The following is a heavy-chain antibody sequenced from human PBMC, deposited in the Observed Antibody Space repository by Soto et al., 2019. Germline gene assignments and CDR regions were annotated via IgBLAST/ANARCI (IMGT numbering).Heavy chain of an antibody. CDR3: MRDPSGDYIGAFDS. CDR2: ITVGGDVT. V-gene: IGHV3-23*01. J-gene: IGHJ3*01. D-gene: IGHD4-17*01. Sequence: EALLLESGEPGGSLRVSCVASGFTFSAYAMTWVRQAPGRGLEWVSSITVGGDVTTYADSVRGRFTIPRDNSKNTLYLQMNSLRAEDTAVYYCMRDPSGDYIGAFDSWGQGTLVSVSS. CDR1: GFTFSAYA.